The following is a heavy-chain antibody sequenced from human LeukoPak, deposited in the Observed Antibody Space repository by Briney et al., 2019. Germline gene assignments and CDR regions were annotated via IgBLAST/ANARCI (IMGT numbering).Heavy chain of an antibody. CDR2: IKEDGSDK. Sequence: GGSLRLSCAASEFTFSNYWMTWVRQAPGKGLEWVANIKEDGSDKYYVDSVKGRFTISRDNAKNSLYLQMNSLRAEDTAMYYCASRYCSGGTCYLSFDYWGQGTLVTVSS. V-gene: IGHV3-7*01. J-gene: IGHJ4*02. CDR3: ASRYCSGGTCYLSFDY. D-gene: IGHD2-15*01. CDR1: EFTFSNYW.